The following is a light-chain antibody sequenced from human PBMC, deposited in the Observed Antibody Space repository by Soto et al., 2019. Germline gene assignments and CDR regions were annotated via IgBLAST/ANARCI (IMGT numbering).Light chain of an antibody. V-gene: IGKV3-20*01. J-gene: IGKJ1*01. CDR3: QQYGSSPRT. Sequence: EIVLTQSPATLSLSPGERATLSCRASQSVSSNYLAWYQQKPGQAPRLLIFAASSMNTGIPDRFSGSGSGTDFTLTISRLEPEDFAVYHGQQYGSSPRTFGQGTKVEIK. CDR2: AAS. CDR1: QSVSSNY.